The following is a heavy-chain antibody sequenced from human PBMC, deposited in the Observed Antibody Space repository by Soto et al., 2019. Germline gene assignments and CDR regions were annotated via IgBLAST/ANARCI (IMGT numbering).Heavy chain of an antibody. D-gene: IGHD4-17*01. Sequence: GGSLRLSCAASGFTFDDYAMHWVRQAPGKGLEWVSGISWNSDSIGYADSVKGRLTISRDNAKKSLYLQMNSLRAEDTALYYCAKGSNDYGDSWYFDLWGRGTLVTVSS. CDR1: GFTFDDYA. CDR2: ISWNSDSI. V-gene: IGHV3-9*01. CDR3: AKGSNDYGDSWYFDL. J-gene: IGHJ2*01.